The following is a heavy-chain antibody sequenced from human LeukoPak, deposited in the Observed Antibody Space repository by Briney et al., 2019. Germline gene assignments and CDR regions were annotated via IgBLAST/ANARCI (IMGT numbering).Heavy chain of an antibody. CDR3: ARDPGDY. J-gene: IGHJ4*02. V-gene: IGHV3-7*01. D-gene: IGHD3-10*01. CDR2: IKQDGSDK. Sequence: GGSLRLSCAASGFTFSSYWMTWVRQAPGKGLEWVASIKQDGSDKFYVDSVKGRFTISRDNAKNSLYLQMNSLRAEETAVYYCARDPGDYWGQGTLVTVSS. CDR1: GFTFSSYW.